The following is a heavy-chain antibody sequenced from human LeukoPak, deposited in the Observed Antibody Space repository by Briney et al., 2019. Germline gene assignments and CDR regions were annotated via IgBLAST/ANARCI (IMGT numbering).Heavy chain of an antibody. D-gene: IGHD1-14*01. J-gene: IGHJ6*02. CDR1: GFTFSNYW. CDR3: AKDLTYYYYYYGMDV. Sequence: GGSLRLSCAASGFTFSNYWMTWVRQAPGKGLEWVAVISYDGSNKYYADSVKGRFTISRDNSKNTLYLQMNSLRAEDTAVYYCAKDLTYYYYYYGMDVWGQGTTVTVSS. CDR2: ISYDGSNK. V-gene: IGHV3-30*18.